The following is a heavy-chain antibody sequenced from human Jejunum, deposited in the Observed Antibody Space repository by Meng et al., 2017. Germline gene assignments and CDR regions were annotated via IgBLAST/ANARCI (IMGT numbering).Heavy chain of an antibody. CDR2: ISDSGTSI. J-gene: IGHJ4*02. V-gene: IGHV3-11*01. Sequence: VQVVEAGGGLVKPGGSLIISCEASGFTFREYYMSWIRQAPGKGLEWVSYISDSGTSIIYADSVNGRFTISRDTAKNSLYLQMNSLRAEDTAVYYCARARQRGGYNFWGQGTLVTVSS. CDR3: ARARQRGGYNF. D-gene: IGHD5-24*01. CDR1: GFTFREYY.